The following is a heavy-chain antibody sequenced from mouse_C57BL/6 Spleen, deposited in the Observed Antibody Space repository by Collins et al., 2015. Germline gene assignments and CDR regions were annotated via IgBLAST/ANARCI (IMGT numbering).Heavy chain of an antibody. CDR2: ILPGSGST. Sequence: QVQLQQSGAELMKPGASVKLSCKATGYTFTGYWIEWVKQRPGHGLEWIGEILPGSGSTNYNEKFKGKATFTADTSSNTAYMQLSSLTTEDSAIYYCARRSAYDYDEGYAMDYWGQGTSVTVSS. D-gene: IGHD2-4*01. V-gene: IGHV1-9*01. CDR1: GYTFTGYW. J-gene: IGHJ4*01. CDR3: ARRSAYDYDEGYAMDY.